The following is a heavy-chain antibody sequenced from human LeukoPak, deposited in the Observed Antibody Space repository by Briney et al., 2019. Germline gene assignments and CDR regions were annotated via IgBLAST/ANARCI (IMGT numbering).Heavy chain of an antibody. Sequence: PGGSLRLSCVVSGLSFNKDVMSWFRQAPGKGLEWVSSVSPGGVSPNHADSVKGRFTVSRDDSLNTLYLQMNSLRVDDTAVYYCAKRIDIAEVPEAATHQAFDVWGQGTMVTVSS. CDR3: AKRIDIAEVPEAATHQAFDV. CDR2: VSPGGVSP. D-gene: IGHD2-15*01. V-gene: IGHV3-23*01. J-gene: IGHJ3*01. CDR1: GLSFNKDV.